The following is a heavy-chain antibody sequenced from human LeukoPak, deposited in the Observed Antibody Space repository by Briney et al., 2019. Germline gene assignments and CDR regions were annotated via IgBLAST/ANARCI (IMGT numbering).Heavy chain of an antibody. J-gene: IGHJ5*02. D-gene: IGHD6-13*01. CDR2: TYIEYKWYN. V-gene: IGHV6-1*01. Sequence: SQTLSRKYGMSGDCGASNSVAWYWFRQYPSICLYGKGRTYIEYKWYNDYSVSVKSRITINPDTSKNQFSLQLNSLTPEDTAVYYCATSEIAAAGTWNWFDPWGQGTLVTVSS. CDR1: GDCGASNSVA. CDR3: ATSEIAAAGTWNWFDP.